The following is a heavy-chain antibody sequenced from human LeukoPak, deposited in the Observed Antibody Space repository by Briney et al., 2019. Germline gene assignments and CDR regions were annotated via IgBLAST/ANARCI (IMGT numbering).Heavy chain of an antibody. D-gene: IGHD4-17*01. V-gene: IGHV3-53*01. CDR2: IYSGGSI. J-gene: IGHJ2*01. Sequence: PGRSLRLSCAASGFTVSSNYMSWVRQAPGKGLEWVSLIYSGGSIYYADSVKGRFTISRDNSKNMVYFQMNSLRAKDTAVYYCARAFYGDYTGPWYFDLWGRGTLVTVSS. CDR3: ARAFYGDYTGPWYFDL. CDR1: GFTVSSNY.